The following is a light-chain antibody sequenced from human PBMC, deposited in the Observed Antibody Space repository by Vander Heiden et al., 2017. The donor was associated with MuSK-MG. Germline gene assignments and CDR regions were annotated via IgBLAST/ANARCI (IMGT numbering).Light chain of an antibody. CDR1: QSVSSSY. J-gene: IGKJ4*01. V-gene: IGKV3-20*01. Sequence: PGERATLSCRASQSVSSSYLAWYQQKPGQAPRILIYGASSRATGIPDRFSGSGSGTDFTLTISRLEPEDFAVYYCQQYGSSPPRLTFGGGTKVEIK. CDR3: QQYGSSPPRLT. CDR2: GAS.